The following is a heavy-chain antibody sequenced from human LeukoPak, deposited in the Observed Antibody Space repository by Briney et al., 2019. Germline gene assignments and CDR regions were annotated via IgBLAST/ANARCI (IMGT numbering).Heavy chain of an antibody. J-gene: IGHJ1*01. CDR3: ARGYGSGSYLDK. Sequence: GGSLRLSCAASGFTFSDFAMHWVRQAPGKGLEWLALIWYDGHSTYYADSVKGRFTISRDDAKNTLYLQMNTLSADDKAVYFCARGYGSGSYLDKWGQGTLVTVSS. CDR2: IWYDGHST. D-gene: IGHD3-10*01. V-gene: IGHV3-33*01. CDR1: GFTFSDFA.